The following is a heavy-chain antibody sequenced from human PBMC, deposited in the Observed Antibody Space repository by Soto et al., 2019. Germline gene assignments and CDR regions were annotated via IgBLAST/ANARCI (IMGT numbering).Heavy chain of an antibody. CDR2: IYYSGST. CDR1: GGSISGYY. Sequence: PSETLSLTCTVSGGSISGYYWSWIRQPPGKGLEWIGYIYYSGSTNYNPSLKSRVTISVDTSKNQFSLRVSSLSAADTAVYYCARSGSYGGFFANWGQGHLVTVSS. V-gene: IGHV4-59*01. CDR3: ARSGSYGGFFAN. D-gene: IGHD1-26*01. J-gene: IGHJ4*02.